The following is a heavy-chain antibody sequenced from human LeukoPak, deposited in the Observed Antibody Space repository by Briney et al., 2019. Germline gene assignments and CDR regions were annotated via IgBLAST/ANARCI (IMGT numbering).Heavy chain of an antibody. D-gene: IGHD6-19*01. CDR3: ARQYSSGWPLDY. CDR1: GGSFSGYY. CDR2: IYYSGST. Sequence: PSETLSLTCAVYGGSFSGYYWSWIRQPPGKGLEWIGYIYYSGSTNYNPSLKSRVTISVDTSKNQFSLKLSSVTAAETAVYYCARQYSSGWPLDYWGQGTLVTVSS. J-gene: IGHJ4*02. V-gene: IGHV4-59*01.